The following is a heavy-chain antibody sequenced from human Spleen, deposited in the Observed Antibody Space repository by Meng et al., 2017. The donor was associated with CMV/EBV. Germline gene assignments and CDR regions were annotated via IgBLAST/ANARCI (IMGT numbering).Heavy chain of an antibody. CDR3: VREGGSNWFDY. CDR1: GFTFSSYA. V-gene: IGHV3-23*01. J-gene: IGHJ4*02. D-gene: IGHD6-13*01. CDR2: ISATGGAS. Sequence: GGSLRPSCTPSGFTFSSYAMAWFRQAPGKGLEWVSTISATGGASYYPDSVRGRFTISRDNFQNMLYLQLDSPTAEDTAVYYCVREGGSNWFDYWGQGTLVTVSS.